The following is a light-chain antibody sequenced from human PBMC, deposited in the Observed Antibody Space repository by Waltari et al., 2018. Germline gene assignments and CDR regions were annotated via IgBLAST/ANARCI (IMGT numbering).Light chain of an antibody. J-gene: IGLJ3*02. CDR1: TGAVTSGYF. Sequence: QTVVTQEPSLTVSPGGTVTLTCASSTGAVTSGYFPNWFQQKPGQAPRALIYSTNNRHPWTPARFSGSLLGGKAALTLSGVQPEDEAEYYCLLYYGGAQLGVFGGGTKLTVL. V-gene: IGLV7-43*01. CDR2: STN. CDR3: LLYYGGAQLGV.